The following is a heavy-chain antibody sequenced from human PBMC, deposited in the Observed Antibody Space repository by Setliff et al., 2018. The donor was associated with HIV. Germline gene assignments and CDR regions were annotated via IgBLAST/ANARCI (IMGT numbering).Heavy chain of an antibody. Sequence: TLSLTCTVSGDPISTYYWSWVRKPPGKGLEWIGYVYFSGSTHYNPSLQSRVTVSVDTSKNQFSLNLSSVTAADTAVYYCARTLGSGTFRYYFDYWGQGTLVTVSS. V-gene: IGHV4-4*08. CDR3: ARTLGSGTFRYYFDY. J-gene: IGHJ4*02. D-gene: IGHD3-10*01. CDR1: GDPISTYY. CDR2: VYFSGST.